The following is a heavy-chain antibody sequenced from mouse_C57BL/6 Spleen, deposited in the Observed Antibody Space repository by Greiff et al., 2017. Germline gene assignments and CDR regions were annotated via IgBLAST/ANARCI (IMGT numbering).Heavy chain of an antibody. CDR2: INYDGSST. V-gene: IGHV5-16*01. D-gene: IGHD2-4*01. CDR3: ARGLLDY. CDR1: GFTFSDYY. J-gene: IGHJ2*01. Sequence: EVKVVESEGGLVQPGSSMKLSCTASGFTFSDYYMAWVRQVPEKGLEWVANINYDGSSTYYLDSLKSRFIISRDNAKNILYLQMSSLKSEDTATYYCARGLLDYWGQGTTLTVSS.